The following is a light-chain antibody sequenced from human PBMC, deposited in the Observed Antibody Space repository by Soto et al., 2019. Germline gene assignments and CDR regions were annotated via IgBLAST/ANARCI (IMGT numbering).Light chain of an antibody. CDR1: SSDVGSYNL. Sequence: QSVLTQPASVSGSPGQSITISCTGTSSDVGSYNLVSWYQQHPGKAPKLMIYEVSKRPSGVSNRFSGSKSGNTAPLTISGLQAEDEADYYCCSYAGSSTLVFGGGTKVTVL. CDR2: EVS. J-gene: IGLJ2*01. V-gene: IGLV2-23*02. CDR3: CSYAGSSTLV.